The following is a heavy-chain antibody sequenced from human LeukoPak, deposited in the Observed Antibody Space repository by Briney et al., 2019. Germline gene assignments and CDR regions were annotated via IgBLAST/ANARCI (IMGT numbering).Heavy chain of an antibody. CDR2: ISGSGGGT. J-gene: IGHJ5*02. D-gene: IGHD4-17*01. CDR3: AKWVLYGLTLNWFDP. V-gene: IGHV3-23*01. CDR1: GFTFSSYA. Sequence: PGGSLRLSCAASGFTFSSYAMSWVRQAPGKGLEWVSAISGSGGGTYYADSVKGRFTIFRDNSKNTLYLQMNSLRAEDTALYYCAKWVLYGLTLNWFDPWGQGTLVTVSS.